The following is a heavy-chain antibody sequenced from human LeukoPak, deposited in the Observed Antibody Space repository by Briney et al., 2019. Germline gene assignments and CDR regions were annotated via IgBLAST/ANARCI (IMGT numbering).Heavy chain of an antibody. V-gene: IGHV1-2*02. CDR2: INPNSGGT. Sequence: ASVTVSCKASGYTFTGYYMHWVRQAPGQGLEWMGWINPNSGGTNYAQKLQGRVTMTRDTSISTAYMELSRLRSDDTAVYYCASPSSSWYLDAFDIWGQGTMVTVSS. CDR3: ASPSSSWYLDAFDI. CDR1: GYTFTGYY. J-gene: IGHJ3*02. D-gene: IGHD6-13*01.